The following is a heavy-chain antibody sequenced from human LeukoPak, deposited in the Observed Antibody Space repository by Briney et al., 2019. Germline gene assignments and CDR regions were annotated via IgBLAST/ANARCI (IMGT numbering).Heavy chain of an antibody. CDR1: GGSIISYY. CDR3: ARSIAARYDY. D-gene: IGHD6-6*01. Sequence: SPTLSLTCTVSGGSIISYYWSWIRQPPGKGLKWHGYIYYSGSTNYNPSLKSQVTISVATPRTRFSLKLTSVTAADTAVYYCARSIAARYDYWGQGTLVTVSS. V-gene: IGHV4-59*01. CDR2: IYYSGST. J-gene: IGHJ4*02.